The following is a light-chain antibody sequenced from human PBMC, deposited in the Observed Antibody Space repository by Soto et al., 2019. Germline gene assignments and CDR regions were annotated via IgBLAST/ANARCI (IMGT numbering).Light chain of an antibody. CDR2: EVS. J-gene: IGLJ1*01. Sequence: QSVLTQPASVSGSPGQSITISCTGTSSDVGSYNLVSWYQQHPGKAPKLMIYEVSNRPSGVSHRFSGSKSGNTASLTISGLQAEDEADYYCRSYTRSSSLFFATGTK. CDR3: RSYTRSSSLF. V-gene: IGLV2-14*02. CDR1: SSDVGSYNL.